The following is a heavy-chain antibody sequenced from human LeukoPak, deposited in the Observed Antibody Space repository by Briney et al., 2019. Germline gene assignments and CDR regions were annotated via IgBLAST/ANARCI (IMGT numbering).Heavy chain of an antibody. D-gene: IGHD3/OR15-3a*01. CDR2: INHSGST. CDR3: ARLVVGQYDY. Sequence: SETLSLTCAVYGGSFSGYYWSWIRQPPGKGLEWIGEINHSGSTNYNPSLKSRVTISVDTSKNQFSLELSSVTAADTAVYYCARLVVGQYDYWGQGTLVTVSS. V-gene: IGHV4-34*01. CDR1: GGSFSGYY. J-gene: IGHJ4*02.